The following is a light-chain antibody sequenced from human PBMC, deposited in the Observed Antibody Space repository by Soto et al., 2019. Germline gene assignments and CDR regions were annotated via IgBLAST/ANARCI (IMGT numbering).Light chain of an antibody. V-gene: IGLV2-8*01. Sequence: QSVLTQPPSASGSPGQSVTISCTGTSSDVGGYKYVSWYQQHPGKAPKLILYEVSKRPSGVPDRFSGSKSGNTASLTVSGLHAEDEADYYCNSYAAKYNPYLLGTGTKLTV. CDR3: NSYAAKYNPYL. CDR1: SSDVGGYKY. CDR2: EVS. J-gene: IGLJ1*01.